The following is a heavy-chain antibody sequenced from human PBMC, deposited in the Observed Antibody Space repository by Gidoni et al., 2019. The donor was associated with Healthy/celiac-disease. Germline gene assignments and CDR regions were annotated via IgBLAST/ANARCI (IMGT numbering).Heavy chain of an antibody. D-gene: IGHD3-22*01. CDR2: ISSSGSTI. V-gene: IGHV3-11*01. CDR3: AGGDSSGYYAFYYYGMDV. J-gene: IGHJ6*02. Sequence: QVQLVESGGGLVKPGGSLRLSCAASGFTFSAYYMSWIRQAPGKGLEWVSYISSSGSTIYYADSVKGRFTISRDNAKNSLYLQMNSLRAEDTAVYYCAGGDSSGYYAFYYYGMDVWGQGTTVTVSS. CDR1: GFTFSAYY.